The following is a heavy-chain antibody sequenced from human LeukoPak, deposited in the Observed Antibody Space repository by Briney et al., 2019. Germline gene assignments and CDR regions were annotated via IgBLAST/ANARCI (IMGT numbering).Heavy chain of an antibody. CDR3: ARDFSKARVDCFDP. D-gene: IGHD3-3*02. Sequence: ASVKVSCKASGYTFASYGISWVRQAPGQGLEWMGWISGYDNKTNYAQKFQGRVTMTTDTSTSTAYMELRTLRSDDTAVYYCARDFSKARVDCFDPWGQGTLVTVSS. CDR1: GYTFASYG. J-gene: IGHJ5*02. V-gene: IGHV1-18*01. CDR2: ISGYDNKT.